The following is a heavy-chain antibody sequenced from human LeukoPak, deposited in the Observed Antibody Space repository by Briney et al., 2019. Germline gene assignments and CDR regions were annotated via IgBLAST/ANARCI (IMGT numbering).Heavy chain of an antibody. V-gene: IGHV4-61*08. CDR2: IYYSGST. J-gene: IGHJ4*02. Sequence: SETLSLTCTVSGDPISTSSDYKWTWIRQPPRKGLEWIGYIYYSGSTNYNPSLHIPVTISVDTSNNQFSLKLTSVTAADTAVYYCAREYSAFDYWGQGTLVTVSS. D-gene: IGHD5-12*01. CDR3: AREYSAFDY. CDR1: GDPISTSSDY.